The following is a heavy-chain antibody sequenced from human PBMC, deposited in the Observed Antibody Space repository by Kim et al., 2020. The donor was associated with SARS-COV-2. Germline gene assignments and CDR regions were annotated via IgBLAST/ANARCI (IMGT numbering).Heavy chain of an antibody. V-gene: IGHV4-39*01. CDR1: GGSIFNNDYY. CDR2: VYYTGDT. D-gene: IGHD3-10*01. J-gene: IGHJ4*02. CDR3: ARYYGAGSYYDF. Sequence: SETLSLTCVVSGGSIFNNDYYWGWIRQPPGTGLEWIRNVYYTGDTYYNPSLKTRVTISVDTSKNQFSLKLSSVTAADTAVYYCARYYGAGSYYDFWGQGTLVAVSP.